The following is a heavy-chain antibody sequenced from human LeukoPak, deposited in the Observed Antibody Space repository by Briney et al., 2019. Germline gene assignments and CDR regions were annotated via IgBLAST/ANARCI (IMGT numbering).Heavy chain of an antibody. J-gene: IGHJ4*02. V-gene: IGHV1-18*01. CDR3: ARDKEVVGATDFDY. CDR2: ISAYNGNT. Sequence: EVSVKVSCKASGYTFTSYGISWVRQAPGQGLEWMGWISAYNGNTNYAQKLQGRVTMTTDTSTSTAYMELRSLRSDDTAVYYCARDKEVVGATDFDYWGQGTLVTVSS. D-gene: IGHD1-26*01. CDR1: GYTFTSYG.